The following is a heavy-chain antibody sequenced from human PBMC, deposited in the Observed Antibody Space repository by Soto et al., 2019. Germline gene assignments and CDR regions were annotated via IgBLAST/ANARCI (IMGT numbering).Heavy chain of an antibody. D-gene: IGHD2-21*02. CDR3: ARQRTSVVTQAYFDS. J-gene: IGHJ4*02. V-gene: IGHV4-39*01. CDR1: GDSINNRSYY. Sequence: XETLSLTCTDPGDSINNRSYYWGWIRQPPGKGLEWIGSIYYSGSTYNNPSLKSRVSMSVDTSKNQFSLKLRSVTAADTALYYCARQRTSVVTQAYFDSWGQGSLVTVSS. CDR2: IYYSGST.